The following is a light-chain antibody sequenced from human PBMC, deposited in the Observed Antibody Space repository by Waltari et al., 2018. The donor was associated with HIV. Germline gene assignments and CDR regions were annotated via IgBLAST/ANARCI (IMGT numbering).Light chain of an antibody. CDR1: RSHIGSNY. Sequence: QSVLTQPPSASGTPGPRVTISCSGSRSHIGSNYLYWYQQVPGATPKLLIYRHDQRPSGVPDRFSGSKSGTSASLAISGLRSEDEADYYCAVWDDSLSGWVFGGGTKLTVL. J-gene: IGLJ3*02. CDR2: RHD. V-gene: IGLV1-47*01. CDR3: AVWDDSLSGWV.